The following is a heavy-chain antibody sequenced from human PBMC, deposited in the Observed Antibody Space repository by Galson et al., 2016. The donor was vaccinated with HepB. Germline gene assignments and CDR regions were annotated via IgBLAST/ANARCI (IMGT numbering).Heavy chain of an antibody. CDR1: GFIFSVYN. CDR2: ITSSSDTM. J-gene: IGHJ4*02. V-gene: IGHV3-48*02. D-gene: IGHD3-16*01. Sequence: SLRLSCAASGFIFSVYNMNWARQAPGKGLEWIAWITSSSDTMYYADSVKGRFTISRDNAKNSQYLEMNSLRDEDTAGYYCARDDYFRLGYWGQGTLVTVSS. CDR3: ARDDYFRLGY.